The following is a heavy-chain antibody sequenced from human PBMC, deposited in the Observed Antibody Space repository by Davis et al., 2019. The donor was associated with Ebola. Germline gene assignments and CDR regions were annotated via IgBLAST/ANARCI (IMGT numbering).Heavy chain of an antibody. V-gene: IGHV4-59*08. CDR1: GGSFSGYY. Sequence: MPSETLSLTCAVYGGSFSGYYWSWIRQPPGKGLEWIGYIYYSGSTNYNPSLKSRVTISVDTSKNQFSLKLSSVTAADTAVYYCARHLLWFGELLYPYYFDYWGQGTLVTVSS. D-gene: IGHD3-10*01. CDR2: IYYSGST. CDR3: ARHLLWFGELLYPYYFDY. J-gene: IGHJ4*02.